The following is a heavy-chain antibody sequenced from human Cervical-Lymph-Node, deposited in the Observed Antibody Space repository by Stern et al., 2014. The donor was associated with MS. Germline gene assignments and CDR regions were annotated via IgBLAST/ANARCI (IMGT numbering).Heavy chain of an antibody. CDR1: GYTFTSYD. CDR3: ARGCSSTSCYKS. D-gene: IGHD2-2*02. CDR2: MNPNRGNV. Sequence: VQLVESGAEVKKPGASVKVSCKASGYTFTSYDINWVRQATGQGLEWMGWMNPNRGNVGYAQKFQGRVTMTRNTSTSTAYMELSSLTSEDTAVYYCARGCSSTSCYKSWGQGTLVTVSS. V-gene: IGHV1-8*01. J-gene: IGHJ4*02.